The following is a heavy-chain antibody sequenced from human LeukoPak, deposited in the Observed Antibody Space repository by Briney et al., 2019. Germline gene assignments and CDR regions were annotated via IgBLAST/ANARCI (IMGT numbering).Heavy chain of an antibody. V-gene: IGHV3-23*01. CDR2: MSGSGGGT. Sequence: AGGSLRLPCAASGFTFSSYAMRWVRQAPGKGLEWVSVMSGSGGGTYYADSVKGRFTISRDNSKNTLYLQMDSLRAEDTAIYYCARARGTYKGNPFYFDYWGQGTPVTVSS. CDR1: GFTFSSYA. J-gene: IGHJ4*02. D-gene: IGHD5-24*01. CDR3: ARARGTYKGNPFYFDY.